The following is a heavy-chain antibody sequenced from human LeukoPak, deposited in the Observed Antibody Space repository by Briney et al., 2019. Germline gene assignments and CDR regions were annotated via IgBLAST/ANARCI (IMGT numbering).Heavy chain of an antibody. CDR1: GGSISSGDYY. CDR2: IYYSGGT. Sequence: PSETLSLTCTVSGGSISSGDYYWSWIRQPPGKGLEWIGYIYYSGGTYYNPSLKSRVTISVDTSKNQFSLKLSSVTAADTAVYYCARVVVVPAAIFYYYYMDVWGKGTTVTVSS. V-gene: IGHV4-30-4*08. D-gene: IGHD2-2*02. CDR3: ARVVVVPAAIFYYYYMDV. J-gene: IGHJ6*03.